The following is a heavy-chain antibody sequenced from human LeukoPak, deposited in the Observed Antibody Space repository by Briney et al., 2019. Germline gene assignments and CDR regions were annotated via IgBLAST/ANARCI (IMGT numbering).Heavy chain of an antibody. CDR2: ISYDGSNK. D-gene: IGHD5-18*01. J-gene: IGHJ5*02. Sequence: PGGSLRLSCAASGFTFSSYAMHWVRQAPGKGLEWVAVISYDGSNKYYADSVKGRFTISRDNSKNTLYLQMNSLRAEDTAVCYCARGGRYSYGHNWFDPWGQGTLVTVSS. V-gene: IGHV3-30-3*01. CDR3: ARGGRYSYGHNWFDP. CDR1: GFTFSSYA.